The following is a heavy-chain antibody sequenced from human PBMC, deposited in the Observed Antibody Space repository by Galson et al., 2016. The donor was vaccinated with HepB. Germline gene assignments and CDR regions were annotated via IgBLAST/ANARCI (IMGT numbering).Heavy chain of an antibody. CDR1: NFGFSDYG. V-gene: IGHV3-66*01. D-gene: IGHD3/OR15-3a*01. CDR2: IYSGGET. J-gene: IGHJ4*02. CDR3: ARDTWTWN. Sequence: SLRLSCAASNFGFSDYGIHWVRQAPGKGLEWVSVIYSGGETYYADSVKGRFTISRDNSKNTVFLQMNSLRAEDTAVYYCARDTWTWNGGQGTLVTVSS.